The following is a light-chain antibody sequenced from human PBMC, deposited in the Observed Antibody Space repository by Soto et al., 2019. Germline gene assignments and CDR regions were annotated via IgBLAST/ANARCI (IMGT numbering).Light chain of an antibody. J-gene: IGKJ2*01. CDR3: KQRLGILYT. V-gene: IGKV1-39*01. CDR1: QTISRY. Sequence: DIQMTQSPSALSASVGDRVTITCRASQTISRYLNWYQQKPGKAPKLLIYSASTLQSGVPSRFSGSSCATTLTLIISSRQHEDFVTYYCKQRLGILYTFGQGTRLEIK. CDR2: SAS.